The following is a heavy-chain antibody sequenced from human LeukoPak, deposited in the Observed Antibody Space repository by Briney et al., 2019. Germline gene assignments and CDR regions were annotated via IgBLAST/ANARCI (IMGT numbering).Heavy chain of an antibody. CDR2: ISSNGGST. V-gene: IGHV3-64D*08. CDR1: GFNFNNYA. CDR3: GLAAYYYDSSGSDDAFDI. Sequence: PGGSLRLSCSASGFNFNNYAMNWVRQAPGKALEYVSAISSNGGSTYYADSVKGRCTISRDNSKNTLYLQMSSLRAEDTAVYYCGLAAYYYDSSGSDDAFDIWGQGTMVIVSS. J-gene: IGHJ3*02. D-gene: IGHD3-22*01.